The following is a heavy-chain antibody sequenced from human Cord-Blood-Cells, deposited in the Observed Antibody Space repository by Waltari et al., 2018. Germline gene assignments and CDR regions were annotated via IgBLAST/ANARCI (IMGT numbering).Heavy chain of an antibody. V-gene: IGHV4-39*01. CDR3: ARLTHYDCSSTSCHFYFDY. D-gene: IGHD2-2*01. J-gene: IGHJ4*02. CDR2: IYYSGST. Sequence: QLQPQESGPGLVKPSETLSLTCTVSGGSISSSSYSWGWIRQPPGQGLEWIGSIYYSGSTYYNPSLKSRVTISVDTSKNQFSLKLSSVTAADTAVYYCARLTHYDCSSTSCHFYFDYWGQGTLVTVSS. CDR1: GGSISSSSYS.